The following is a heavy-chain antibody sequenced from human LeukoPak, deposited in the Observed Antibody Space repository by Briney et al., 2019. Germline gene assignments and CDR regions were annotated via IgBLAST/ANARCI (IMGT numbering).Heavy chain of an antibody. CDR3: ARAGIVGATAYFDY. J-gene: IGHJ4*02. D-gene: IGHD1-26*01. V-gene: IGHV3-64*01. Sequence: PGGSLRLSXAASGFTFSSYAMHWVRQAPGKGLEYVSAISSNGGSTYYANSVKGRFTISRDNSKNTLYLQMGSLRAEDMAVYYCARAGIVGATAYFDYWGQGTLVTVSS. CDR2: ISSNGGST. CDR1: GFTFSSYA.